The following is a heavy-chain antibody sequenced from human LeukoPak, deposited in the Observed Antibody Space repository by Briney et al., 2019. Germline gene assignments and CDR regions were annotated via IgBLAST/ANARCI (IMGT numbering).Heavy chain of an antibody. J-gene: IGHJ1*01. D-gene: IGHD5-18*01. CDR3: AKDSGLTDSYHFQH. CDR1: GFTFDDYA. Sequence: GRSLRLSCAASGFTFDDYAMHWVRQTPGKGLEWVSGISCSSGSIGYADSVKGRFTISRDNAKNSLYLQMNSLRAEDTAWYYFAKDSGLTDSYHFQHWGQGTMDTVSS. CDR2: ISCSSGSI. V-gene: IGHV3-9*01.